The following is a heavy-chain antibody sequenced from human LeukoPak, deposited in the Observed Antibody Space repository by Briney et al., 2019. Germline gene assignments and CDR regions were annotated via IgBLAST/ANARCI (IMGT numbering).Heavy chain of an antibody. CDR2: INSDESRT. J-gene: IGHJ4*02. CDR3: ARDKLSGYSSSWDAHIFDY. Sequence: GGSLRLSCAASGFTFSSHWMHWVRHAPGKGLVWVSRINSDESRTNCADSVKGRFTISRDNAKNTLYLQMNSLRVEDTAVYYCARDKLSGYSSSWDAHIFDYWGQGTLVTVSS. V-gene: IGHV3-74*01. CDR1: GFTFSSHW. D-gene: IGHD6-13*01.